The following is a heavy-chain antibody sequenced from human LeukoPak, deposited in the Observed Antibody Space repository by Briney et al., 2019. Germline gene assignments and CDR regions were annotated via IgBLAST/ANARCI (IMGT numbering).Heavy chain of an antibody. Sequence: GGSLRLSCAASGFTFSSYWMSWVRQAPGKGLEWVANIKQDGSEKYYVDSVKGRFTISRDNAKNSLYLQMNSLRAEDTAVYYCARDRTYYYDRSGYGEESGAAFDIWGQGTMVTVSS. D-gene: IGHD3-22*01. CDR3: ARDRTYYYDRSGYGEESGAAFDI. J-gene: IGHJ3*02. V-gene: IGHV3-7*01. CDR1: GFTFSSYW. CDR2: IKQDGSEK.